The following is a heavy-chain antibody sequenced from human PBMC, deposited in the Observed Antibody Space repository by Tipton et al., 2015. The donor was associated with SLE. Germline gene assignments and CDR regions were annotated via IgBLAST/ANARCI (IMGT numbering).Heavy chain of an antibody. Sequence: TLSLTCTVSGASMSPYYWNWIRQPPGKGLEWIGYIYYSGSSTYNPSLKSRVTISVDTSKNQFSLKLSSVTAADTAVYYCARWSSNFATDWGQGTLVTVSS. CDR2: IYYSGSS. J-gene: IGHJ4*02. V-gene: IGHV4-59*01. CDR3: ARWSSNFATD. D-gene: IGHD4-11*01. CDR1: GASMSPYY.